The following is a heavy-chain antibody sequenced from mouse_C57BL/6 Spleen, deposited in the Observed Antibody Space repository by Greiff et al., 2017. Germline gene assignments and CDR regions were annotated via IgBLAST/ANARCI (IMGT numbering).Heavy chain of an antibody. CDR3: ARFVTTVVKGYAMDY. CDR2: IHPNSGST. V-gene: IGHV1-64*01. CDR1: GYTFTSYW. Sequence: QVQLQQPGAELVKPGASVKLSCKASGYTFTSYWMHWVKQRPGQGLEWIGMIHPNSGSTNYNEKFKSKATLTVDKSSSTAYMQLSSLTSEDSAVYYSARFVTTVVKGYAMDYWGQGTSVTVSS. D-gene: IGHD1-1*01. J-gene: IGHJ4*01.